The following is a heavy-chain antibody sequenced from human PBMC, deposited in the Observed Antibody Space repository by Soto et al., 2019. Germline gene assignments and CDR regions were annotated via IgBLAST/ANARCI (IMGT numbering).Heavy chain of an antibody. CDR1: GFTFSSYS. J-gene: IGHJ6*02. CDR3: ARDDYGDYDSGGDYYYGMDV. V-gene: IGHV3-21*01. D-gene: IGHD4-17*01. CDR2: ISSSSSYI. Sequence: GGSLRLSCAASGFTFSSYSMNWVRQAPGKGLEWVSSISSSSSYIYYADSVKGRFTISRDNAKNSLYLQMNSLRAEDTAVYYCARDDYGDYDSGGDYYYGMDVWGQGTTVTVSS.